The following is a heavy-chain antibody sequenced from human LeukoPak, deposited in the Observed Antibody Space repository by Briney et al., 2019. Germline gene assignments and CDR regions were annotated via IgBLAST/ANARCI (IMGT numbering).Heavy chain of an antibody. D-gene: IGHD3-22*01. V-gene: IGHV3-74*01. J-gene: IGHJ4*02. CDR2: INGDGSTT. Sequence: GGSLRLSCAASGFTFSRYWMHWVRQAPGKGLVLVSRINGDGSTTSYADSVKGGFTISRDNAKNTLYLQMNSLRAEDTAMYYCAKDHYYDSSGYGFDYWGQGTLVTVSS. CDR1: GFTFSRYW. CDR3: AKDHYYDSSGYGFDY.